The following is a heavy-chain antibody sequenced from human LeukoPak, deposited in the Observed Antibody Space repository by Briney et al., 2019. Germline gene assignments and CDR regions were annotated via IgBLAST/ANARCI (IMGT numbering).Heavy chain of an antibody. CDR2: INCNFGST. Sequence: PGGSLRLSCAASGFTFGDYGMSWVRQAPGKGLEWVAGINCNFGSTGYADSVKGRFTISTDNAKNSLYLRMNSLRAEDTALYYCARGLRGRYSSGWYPGWFDPWGQGTLVTVSS. CDR3: ARGLRGRYSSGWYPGWFDP. J-gene: IGHJ5*02. V-gene: IGHV3-20*04. CDR1: GFTFGDYG. D-gene: IGHD6-19*01.